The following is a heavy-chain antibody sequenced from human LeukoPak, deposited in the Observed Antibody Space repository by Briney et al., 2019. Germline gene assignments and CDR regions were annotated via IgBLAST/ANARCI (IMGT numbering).Heavy chain of an antibody. D-gene: IGHD3-9*01. CDR2: ISSSGSTI. CDR3: ARLRYFDGY. Sequence: GGSLRLSCAASGFTFSSYEMNWVRQALGKGLEWISYISSSGSTIYYADSVKGRFTISRDNAKNSLYLQMNSLRAEDTAVYYCARLRYFDGYWGQGTLVTVSS. V-gene: IGHV3-48*03. CDR1: GFTFSSYE. J-gene: IGHJ4*02.